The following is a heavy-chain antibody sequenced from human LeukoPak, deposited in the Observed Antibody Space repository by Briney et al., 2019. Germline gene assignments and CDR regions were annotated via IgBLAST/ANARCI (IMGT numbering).Heavy chain of an antibody. D-gene: IGHD3-9*01. CDR3: ARDGRFDWFRERSGWFDP. CDR2: INTNTGNP. V-gene: IGHV7-4-1*02. Sequence: GASVKVSCKASGYTFTSYAMNWVRQAPGQGLEWMGWINTNTGNPTYAQGFTGRFVFSLDTSVSTAYLQISSLKAEDTAVYYCARDGRFDWFRERSGWFDPWGQGTLVTVSS. J-gene: IGHJ5*02. CDR1: GYTFTSYA.